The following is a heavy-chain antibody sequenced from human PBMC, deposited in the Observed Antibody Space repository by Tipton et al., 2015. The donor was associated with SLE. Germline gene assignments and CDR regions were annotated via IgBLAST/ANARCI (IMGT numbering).Heavy chain of an antibody. CDR1: GGSFSDYY. CDR2: INHSGST. Sequence: TLSLTCAVYGGSFSDYYWSWIRQPPGKGLEWIGEINHSGSTNYNPSLKSRVTISVDTSKNQFSLKLSSVTAADTAVYYCARSGSYPYYYYYMDVWGKGTTVTASS. V-gene: IGHV4-34*01. D-gene: IGHD1-26*01. CDR3: ARSGSYPYYYYYMDV. J-gene: IGHJ6*03.